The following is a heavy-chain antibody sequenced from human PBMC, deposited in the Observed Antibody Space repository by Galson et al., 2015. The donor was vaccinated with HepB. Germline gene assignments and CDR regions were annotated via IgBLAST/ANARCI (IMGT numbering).Heavy chain of an antibody. D-gene: IGHD3-10*01. CDR3: ASLVGFGELSSLFDY. CDR1: GFTFSSYW. J-gene: IGHJ4*02. Sequence: SLRLSCAASGFTFSSYWMSWVRQAPGKGLEWVANIKQDGSEKYYVDSVKGRFTISRDNAKNSLYLQMNSLRAEDTAVYYCASLVGFGELSSLFDYWGQGTLVTVSS. V-gene: IGHV3-7*03. CDR2: IKQDGSEK.